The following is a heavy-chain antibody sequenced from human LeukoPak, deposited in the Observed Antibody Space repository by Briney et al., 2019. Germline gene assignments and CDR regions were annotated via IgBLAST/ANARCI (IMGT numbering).Heavy chain of an antibody. CDR1: GFTFDDYA. D-gene: IGHD2-2*01. V-gene: IGHV3-43D*04. CDR2: SSWNGGST. J-gene: IGHJ3*01. CDR3: SKGKVCWSTRCDDGFDF. Sequence: PGGSLRLSCAASGFTFDDYAMHWVRQAPGKGLDWVSLSSWNGGSTYYADSVKGRFTISRDNSKNSLYLQMNSLRTEDTALYYCSKGKVCWSTRCDDGFDFWG.